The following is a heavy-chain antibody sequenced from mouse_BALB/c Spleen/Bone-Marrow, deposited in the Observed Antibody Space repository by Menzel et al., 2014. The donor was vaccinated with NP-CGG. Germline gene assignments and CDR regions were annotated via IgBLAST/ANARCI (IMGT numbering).Heavy chain of an antibody. J-gene: IGHJ4*01. V-gene: IGHV5-12-1*01. CDR3: ARQRGYAYAMDY. Sequence: EVMVVESGGGLVKPGGSLKLSCAASGFAFSGYDMSWVRQTPEKRLEWVAYISSGGSNTYYPDTVKGRFTISRDNAKNTLYLQMNSLKSEDTAMYYCARQRGYAYAMDYWGQGTSVTVSS. D-gene: IGHD2-2*01. CDR2: ISSGGSNT. CDR1: GFAFSGYD.